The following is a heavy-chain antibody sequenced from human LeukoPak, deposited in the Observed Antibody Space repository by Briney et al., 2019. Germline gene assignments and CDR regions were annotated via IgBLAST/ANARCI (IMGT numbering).Heavy chain of an antibody. CDR1: GGSISSYY. J-gene: IGHJ4*02. V-gene: IGHV4-59*08. Sequence: SETLSLTCTVSGGSISSYYWSWIRQPPGKGLEWIGYIYYSGSTNYNPSLKSRVTISVDTSKNQFSLKLSSVTAADTAVYYCARSSSIAARRGDFDYWGQGTLVTVSS. CDR2: IYYSGST. CDR3: ARSSSIAARRGDFDY. D-gene: IGHD6-6*01.